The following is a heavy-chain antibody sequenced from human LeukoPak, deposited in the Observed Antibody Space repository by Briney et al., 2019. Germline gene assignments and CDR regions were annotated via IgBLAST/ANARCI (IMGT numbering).Heavy chain of an antibody. V-gene: IGHV1-18*01. D-gene: IGHD3-3*01. CDR1: GYTFTSYG. J-gene: IGHJ5*02. CDR3: ARVLRFLEWFNWFDP. Sequence: ASVKVSCKASGYTFTSYGISWVRQAPGQGLEWMGWISAYNGNTNYAQKLQGRVTMTTDTSTSTAYMELRSLRSDDTAVYYCARVLRFLEWFNWFDPWGQGTLATVSS. CDR2: ISAYNGNT.